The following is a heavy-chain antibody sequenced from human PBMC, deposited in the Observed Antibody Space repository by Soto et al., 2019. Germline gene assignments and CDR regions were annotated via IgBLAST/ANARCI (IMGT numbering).Heavy chain of an antibody. CDR2: IYYSGST. J-gene: IGHJ5*02. V-gene: IGHV4-31*03. CDR1: GGSISSGGYY. Sequence: PSETLSLTCTVSGGSISSGGYYWSWIRQHPGKGLEWIGYIYYSGSTYYNPSLKSRVTISVDTSKNQFSLKLSSVTAADTAVYYCARTYGSGIGWFDPWGQGTLVTVSS. CDR3: ARTYGSGIGWFDP. D-gene: IGHD3-10*01.